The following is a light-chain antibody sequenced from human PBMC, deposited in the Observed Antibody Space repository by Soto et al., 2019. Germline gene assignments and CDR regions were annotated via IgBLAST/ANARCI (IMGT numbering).Light chain of an antibody. Sequence: EVVLTQSPDTLSLSPGETATLSCRASQSVDRYVAWYQQKLGQAPRLLIYDAYTRATGVAARFTGSGSATEFTLTISSLQAEDFATYFCQHYNGYPYTFGPGTKLEI. CDR1: QSVDRY. CDR3: QHYNGYPYT. CDR2: DAY. J-gene: IGKJ2*01. V-gene: IGKV3D-15*01.